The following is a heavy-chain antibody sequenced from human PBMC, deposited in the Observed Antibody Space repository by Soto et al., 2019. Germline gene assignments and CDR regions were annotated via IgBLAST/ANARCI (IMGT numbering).Heavy chain of an antibody. D-gene: IGHD2-21*01. CDR3: AGEHVLMFDSYDAFHV. CDR2: IATGGDRI. CDR1: GFALDTYD. Sequence: EEQLVESGGDLVQPGGSLRLSCTSSGFALDTYDMNWVRLAPGKDLEWISHIATGGDRIYYADSVKGRFTISRDNARNTLYLQMNSLRDDDTARYYCAGEHVLMFDSYDAFHVWGQGTLVTVSS. J-gene: IGHJ3*01. V-gene: IGHV3-48*03.